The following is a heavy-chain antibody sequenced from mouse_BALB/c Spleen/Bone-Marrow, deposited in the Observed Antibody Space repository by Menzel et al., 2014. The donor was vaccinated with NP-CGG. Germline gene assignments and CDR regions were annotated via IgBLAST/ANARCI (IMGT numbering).Heavy chain of an antibody. Sequence: EVKVVDSGGGLVKPGGSLKLPCAASGFTFXNYAMSWVRQTPEKRLEWVATISDAGRYTYYPDSVKGRFTISRDNARNTLYLQMSSLRSEDTAFYYCVRSGGEYALDYWGQGTSVTVSS. CDR1: GFTFXNYA. CDR2: ISDAGRYT. CDR3: VRSGGEYALDY. V-gene: IGHV5-9-2*01. J-gene: IGHJ4*01.